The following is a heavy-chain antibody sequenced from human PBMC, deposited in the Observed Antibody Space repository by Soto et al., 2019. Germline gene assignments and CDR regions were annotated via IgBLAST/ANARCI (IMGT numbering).Heavy chain of an antibody. V-gene: IGHV4-59*08. CDR3: ARHGAIYSNSWYDFDY. J-gene: IGHJ4*02. Sequence: SETLSLTCTVSGGSTSSYYWSWIRQPPGKGLEWIGYIYYSGSTNYNPSLKSRVTISVDMSQNQFSLKLTSVTAADTAVYYCARHGAIYSNSWYDFDYWGQGTLVTVSS. CDR1: GGSTSSYY. D-gene: IGHD6-13*01. CDR2: IYYSGST.